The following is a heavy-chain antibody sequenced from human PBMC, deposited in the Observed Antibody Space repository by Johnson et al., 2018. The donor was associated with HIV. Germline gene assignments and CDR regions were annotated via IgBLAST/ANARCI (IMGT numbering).Heavy chain of an antibody. D-gene: IGHD1-26*01. CDR3: ASYSGLAAPGPFDI. V-gene: IGHV3-13*01. J-gene: IGHJ3*02. Sequence: VQLVESGGGLVQPGGSQRLSCAASGFTLSSYDMPWVRQGPGKGLEWVSPIGTAGDTYSPGSVTGRFTISRENAKNSLYLQINSLRAGDTAVYYCASYSGLAAPGPFDIWGQGTMVTVSS. CDR2: IGTAGDT. CDR1: GFTLSSYD.